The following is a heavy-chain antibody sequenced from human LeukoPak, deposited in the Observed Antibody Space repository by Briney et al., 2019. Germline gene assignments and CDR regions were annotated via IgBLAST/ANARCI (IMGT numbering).Heavy chain of an antibody. CDR3: ARVFGSSGAFDI. CDR1: GGSISSGDYY. J-gene: IGHJ3*02. D-gene: IGHD6-6*01. V-gene: IGHV4-30-4*08. CDR2: IYYSGST. Sequence: SQTLSLTCTVSGGSISSGDYYWSRIRQPPGKGLEWIGYIYYSGSTYYNPSLKSRVTISVDTSKNQFSLKLSSVTAADTAVYYCARVFGSSGAFDIWGQGTMVTVSS.